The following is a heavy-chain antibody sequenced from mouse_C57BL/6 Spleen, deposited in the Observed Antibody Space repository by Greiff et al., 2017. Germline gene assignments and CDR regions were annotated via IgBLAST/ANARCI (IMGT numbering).Heavy chain of an antibody. J-gene: IGHJ1*03. CDR2: IDPSDSET. V-gene: IGHV1-52*01. D-gene: IGHD1-1*01. CDR1: GYTFTSYW. CDR3: ARLVSTVVAPSTSV. Sequence: VQLQQPGAELVRPGSSVKLSCKASGYTFTSYWMHWVKQRPIQGLEWIGNIDPSDSETHYNQKFKDKATLTVDKSSSTAYMQLSSLTSEDSAVYYCARLVSTVVAPSTSVWGTGTTVTVSS.